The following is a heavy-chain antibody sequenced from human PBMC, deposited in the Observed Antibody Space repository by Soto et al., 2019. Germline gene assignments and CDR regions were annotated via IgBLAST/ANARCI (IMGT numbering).Heavy chain of an antibody. CDR3: ARGVWGGYCSSTSCYSPYGMDV. V-gene: IGHV1-46*01. CDR2: INPSGGST. CDR1: GYTFTSYY. Sequence: ASVKVSCKASGYTFTSYYMHWVRQAPGQGLEWMGIINPSGGSTSYAQKFQGRVTMTRDTSTSTVYMELSSLRSEDTAVYYCARGVWGGYCSSTSCYSPYGMDVWGQGTTVTVSS. D-gene: IGHD2-2*01. J-gene: IGHJ6*02.